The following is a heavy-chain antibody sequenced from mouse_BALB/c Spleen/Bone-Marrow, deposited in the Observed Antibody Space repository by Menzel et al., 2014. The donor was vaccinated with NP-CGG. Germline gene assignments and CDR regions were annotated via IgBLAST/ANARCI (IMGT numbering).Heavy chain of an antibody. J-gene: IGHJ3*01. D-gene: IGHD2-4*01. V-gene: IGHV5-6*02. CDR1: GFTFSTYG. CDR2: TSNGGIYT. Sequence: DVKLVESGGDLVKPGGSLKLSCAASGFTFSTYGMSWVRQTPDKRLEWVAATSNGGIYTYYPDTVKGRFTISRDNAKNTLYLQMSSLKSEDTAMYYCVRPYDYGTWFAYWGQGTLVTVSA. CDR3: VRPYDYGTWFAY.